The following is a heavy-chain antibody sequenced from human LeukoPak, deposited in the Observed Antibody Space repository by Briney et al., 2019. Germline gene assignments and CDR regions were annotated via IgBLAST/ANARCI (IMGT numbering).Heavy chain of an antibody. J-gene: IGHJ5*02. D-gene: IGHD3-22*01. CDR1: GGSISSSNW. CDR3: ASANYYDSSGTFTNRRGPFDP. CDR2: IYHSGST. V-gene: IGHV4-4*02. Sequence: ASETLSLTCAVSGGSISSSNWWSWVRQPPGKGLEWIGEIYHSGSTNYNPSLKSRVTISVDTSKNQFSLKLSSVTAADTAVYYCASANYYDSSGTFTNRRGPFDPWGQGTLVTVSS.